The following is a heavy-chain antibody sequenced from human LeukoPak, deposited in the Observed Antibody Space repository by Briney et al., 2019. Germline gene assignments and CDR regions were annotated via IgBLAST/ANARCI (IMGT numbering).Heavy chain of an antibody. CDR1: GFTFSSYG. J-gene: IGHJ2*01. D-gene: IGHD1-26*01. V-gene: IGHV3-30*02. CDR2: IRYDGSNK. Sequence: GGSLSLSCAASGFTFSSYGMHWVRQAPGKGLEWVAFIRYDGSNKYYADSVKGRFTISRDNSKNTLYLQMNSLRAEDTAVYYCAKTIVGATVYWYFDLWGRGTLVTVSS. CDR3: AKTIVGATVYWYFDL.